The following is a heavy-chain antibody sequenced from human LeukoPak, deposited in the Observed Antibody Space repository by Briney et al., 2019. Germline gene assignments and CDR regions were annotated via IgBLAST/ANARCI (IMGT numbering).Heavy chain of an antibody. V-gene: IGHV4-30-2*01. CDR3: ARDWGTFRPGEGSAFDM. J-gene: IGHJ3*02. D-gene: IGHD3-16*01. Sequence: PSETLSLTCAVSGGSISSSAYSWSWIRQPPGKGLEWIGCIFHSGSTYYNPSLKSRVSISVDSSKNQFSLKLSSVTAADTAVYYCARDWGTFRPGEGSAFDMRGQGTMVTVSS. CDR1: GGSISSSAYS. CDR2: IFHSGST.